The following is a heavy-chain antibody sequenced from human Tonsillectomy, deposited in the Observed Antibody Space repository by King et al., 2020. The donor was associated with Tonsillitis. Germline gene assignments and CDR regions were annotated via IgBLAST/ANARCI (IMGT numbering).Heavy chain of an antibody. V-gene: IGHV3-23*04. Sequence: VQLVGSGGGLVQPGGSLRLSCAGSGFTFNTYAMSWVRQAPGKALEWVSAINGREDRTFYADSVKGRFTISRDDSKNTGFVQMNGLRAEDTAVYYCAKESPYSGNYRFYYFDYWGQGTLVTVSS. J-gene: IGHJ4*02. D-gene: IGHD1-26*01. CDR1: GFTFNTYA. CDR2: INGREDRT. CDR3: AKESPYSGNYRFYYFDY.